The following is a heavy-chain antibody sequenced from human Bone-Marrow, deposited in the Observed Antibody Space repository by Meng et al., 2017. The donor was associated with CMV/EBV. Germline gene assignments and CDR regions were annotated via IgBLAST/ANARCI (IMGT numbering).Heavy chain of an antibody. V-gene: IGHV3-74*03. CDR1: GFTFSNYW. CDR3: GRDLTGERDQ. D-gene: IGHD7-27*01. CDR2: INTDGSFT. J-gene: IGHJ4*02. Sequence: QLVESGGGLVQPGGSLRLSCVVSGFTFSNYWMHWVRQVPGEGLVWVSRINTDGSFTSYADSVKGRFTISRDNAKNTLYLQMNSLRVDDSAVYYCGRDLTGERDQWGQGTLVTVSS.